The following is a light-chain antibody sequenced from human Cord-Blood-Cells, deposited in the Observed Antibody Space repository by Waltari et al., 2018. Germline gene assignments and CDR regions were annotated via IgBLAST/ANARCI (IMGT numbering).Light chain of an antibody. J-gene: IGLJ3*02. Sequence: QSALPQPASVSGSPGQSITISCTGTRSDVGGSNLVSWYQQHPGKAPKLMIYEGSKRPSGVSNRFSGSKSGNTASLTISGLQAEDEADYYCCSYAGSSTWVFGGGTKLTVL. V-gene: IGLV2-23*01. CDR1: RSDVGGSNL. CDR3: CSYAGSSTWV. CDR2: EGS.